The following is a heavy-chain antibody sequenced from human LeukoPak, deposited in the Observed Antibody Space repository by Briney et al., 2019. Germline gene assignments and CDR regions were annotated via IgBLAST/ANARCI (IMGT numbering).Heavy chain of an antibody. V-gene: IGHV3-23*01. CDR3: AKAPVTSCRGAFCYPFDY. J-gene: IGHJ4*01. D-gene: IGHD2-21*01. Sequence: GGSLRLSCTASGLSLNNYAMSWVRQVPGKGLEWVSASSSSDDGKWYAESVRGRFTISRDTSKNTVYPQMNSLRVEDAGVYYCAKAPVTSCRGAFCYPFDYWGHGTLVTVSS. CDR1: GLSLNNYA. CDR2: SSSSDDGK.